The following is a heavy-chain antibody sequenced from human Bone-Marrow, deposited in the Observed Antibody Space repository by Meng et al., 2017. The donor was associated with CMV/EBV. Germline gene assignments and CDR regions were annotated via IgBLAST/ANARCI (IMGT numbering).Heavy chain of an antibody. CDR1: GGTFSSYT. Sequence: SVKVSCKASGGTFSSYTISWVRQVPGQGLEWMGRIIPILGIANYAQKFQGRVTITADKSTSTAYMELSSLRSEDTAVYYCASFCSSTRCQPRWFDPWGQGTLVTVSS. D-gene: IGHD2-2*01. J-gene: IGHJ5*02. V-gene: IGHV1-69*02. CDR2: IIPILGIA. CDR3: ASFCSSTRCQPRWFDP.